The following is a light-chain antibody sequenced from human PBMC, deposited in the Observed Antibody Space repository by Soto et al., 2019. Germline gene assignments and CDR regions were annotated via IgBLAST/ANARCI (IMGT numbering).Light chain of an antibody. CDR3: QQLWTYPLT. J-gene: IGKJ4*01. CDR2: AAS. CDR1: QDVSRS. V-gene: IGKV1-9*01. Sequence: DTQLTQSPSFLSASVGDRVTITCRASQDVSRSVGWYQQKPGKAPKLVISAASTLHSGVPSRFSGSGSGTDFTLTISSLQPEDFATYYCQQLWTYPLTFGGGTKVDIK.